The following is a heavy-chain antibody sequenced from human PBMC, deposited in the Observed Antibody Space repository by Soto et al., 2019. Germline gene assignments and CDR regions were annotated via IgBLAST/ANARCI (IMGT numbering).Heavy chain of an antibody. CDR1: GFTFSSYG. J-gene: IGHJ6*02. CDR3: AKGYYDFWSGTPPGSGMDV. CDR2: ISYDGSNK. V-gene: IGHV3-30*18. D-gene: IGHD3-3*01. Sequence: PGGSLRLSCAASGFTFSSYGMHWVRQAPGKGLEWVAVISYDGSNKYYADSVKGRFTISRDNSKNTLYLQMNSLRAEDTAVYYCAKGYYDFWSGTPPGSGMDVWGQGTTVTVSS.